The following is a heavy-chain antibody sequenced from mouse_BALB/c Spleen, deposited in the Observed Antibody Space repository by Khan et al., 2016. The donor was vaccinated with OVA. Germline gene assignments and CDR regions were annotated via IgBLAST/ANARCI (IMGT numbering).Heavy chain of an antibody. CDR3: ARQPYYHYYIMDY. Sequence: QVTLKESGPALVAPSQSLSITCTISGFSLTNYGVHWVRQPPGKGLEWLVVIWSDGSTTYNSALKSRLSICKDNSKSQVFLKMNSLQTDYTAMYCGARQPYYHYYIMDYWGQGTSVTVSS. J-gene: IGHJ4*01. CDR2: IWSDGST. D-gene: IGHD2-10*01. V-gene: IGHV2-6-1*01. CDR1: GFSLTNYG.